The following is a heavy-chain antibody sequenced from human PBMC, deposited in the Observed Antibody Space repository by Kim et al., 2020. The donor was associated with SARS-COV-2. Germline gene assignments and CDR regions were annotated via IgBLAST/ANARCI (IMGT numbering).Heavy chain of an antibody. CDR2: ISSSSSTI. V-gene: IGHV3-48*04. J-gene: IGHJ6*02. CDR3: ARDGDIVVVPAYGMDV. Sequence: GVSLRLSCAASGFTFSSYSMNWVRQAPGKGLEWVSYISSSSSTIYYADSVKGRFTISRDNDKNSLYLQMNSLRAEDTAVYYCARDGDIVVVPAYGMDVWGQGTTVTVSS. D-gene: IGHD2-2*01. CDR1: GFTFSSYS.